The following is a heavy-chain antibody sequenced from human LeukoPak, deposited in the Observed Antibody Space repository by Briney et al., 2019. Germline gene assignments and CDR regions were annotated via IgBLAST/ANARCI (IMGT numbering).Heavy chain of an antibody. D-gene: IGHD3-10*01. CDR2: ISAYNGNT. J-gene: IGHJ5*02. CDR1: GYTFTSYY. Sequence: ASVKVSCKASGYTFTSYYMHWVRQAPGQGLEWMGWISAYNGNTNYAQKLQGRVTMTTDTSTSTAYMELRSLRSDDTAVYYCARAYGSGSYLGNWFDPWGQGTLVTVSS. V-gene: IGHV1-18*04. CDR3: ARAYGSGSYLGNWFDP.